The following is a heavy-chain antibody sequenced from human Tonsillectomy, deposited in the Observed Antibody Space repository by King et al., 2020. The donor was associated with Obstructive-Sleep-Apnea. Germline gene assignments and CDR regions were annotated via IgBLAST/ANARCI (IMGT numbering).Heavy chain of an antibody. J-gene: IGHJ4*02. CDR2: MNANSGNT. V-gene: IGHV1-8*01. Sequence: QLVQSGAEVKKPGASVKVSCKASGYTFTTYDINLVRQAPGQGLEWMGWMNANSGNTGYAQQFQGRVTMTRDTSINTAYMELSSLRSEDTAVYYCARVRAYYSDSSGLYTWGFWGQGTLVTVPS. CDR3: ARVRAYYSDSSGLYTWGF. CDR1: GYTFTTYD. D-gene: IGHD3-22*01.